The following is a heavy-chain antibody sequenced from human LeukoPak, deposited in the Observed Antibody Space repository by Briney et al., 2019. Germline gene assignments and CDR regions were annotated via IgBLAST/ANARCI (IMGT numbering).Heavy chain of an antibody. CDR1: GYTFTSYY. Sequence: GASVKVSCKASGYTFTSYYMHWVRQAPGQGLEWMGIINPSGGSTSYAQKFQGRVTMTRDMSTSTVYMELSSLRSEDTAVYYCARVTPPYFRFDPWGQGTLVTVSS. J-gene: IGHJ5*02. CDR3: ARVTPPYFRFDP. V-gene: IGHV1-46*01. D-gene: IGHD3-9*01. CDR2: INPSGGST.